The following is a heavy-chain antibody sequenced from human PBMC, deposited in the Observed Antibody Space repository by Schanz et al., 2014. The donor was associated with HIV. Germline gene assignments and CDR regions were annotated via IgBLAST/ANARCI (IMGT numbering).Heavy chain of an antibody. Sequence: QVQLVESGGGVVQPGRSLRLSCAASGFTFSSYGMHWVRQAPGKGLEWVEVIWNDGSKKYYADSVKGRFTISRDNAKNSLYLQMNSLRAEDTAVYYCAKDGSWEAFDVFDIWGQGTMVTVSS. CDR1: GFTFSSYG. J-gene: IGHJ3*02. CDR3: AKDGSWEAFDVFDI. CDR2: IWNDGSKK. D-gene: IGHD1-26*01. V-gene: IGHV3-33*03.